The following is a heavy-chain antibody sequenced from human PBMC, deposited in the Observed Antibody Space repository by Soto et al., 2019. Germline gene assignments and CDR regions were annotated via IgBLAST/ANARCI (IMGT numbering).Heavy chain of an antibody. Sequence: QVQLVQSGTEVKKPGASVKVSCQASGYSISAYYIHWVRQAPGQGLEWMGWIDPKTGGTVSAQKFQGRLTMTRDTSISTVYMDLSGLTSDDTALDYCGRDDYGIFPYWGQGSLVTVSS. CDR2: IDPKTGGT. V-gene: IGHV1-2*02. CDR1: GYSISAYY. D-gene: IGHD3-10*01. J-gene: IGHJ4*02. CDR3: GRDDYGIFPY.